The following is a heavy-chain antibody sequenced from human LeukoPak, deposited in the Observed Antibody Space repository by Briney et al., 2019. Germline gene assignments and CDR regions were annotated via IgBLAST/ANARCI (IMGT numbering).Heavy chain of an antibody. CDR1: GGTFSSYA. Sequence: GASVKVSCKASGGTFSSYAISWVRQAPGQGLEWMGGIIPIFGTANYAQKFQGRVTITADESTSTAYMELSSLRSEDTAVYYCASPQRSLQLSHFDYWGQGTLVTVSS. D-gene: IGHD5-24*01. CDR2: IIPIFGTA. J-gene: IGHJ4*02. V-gene: IGHV1-69*13. CDR3: ASPQRSLQLSHFDY.